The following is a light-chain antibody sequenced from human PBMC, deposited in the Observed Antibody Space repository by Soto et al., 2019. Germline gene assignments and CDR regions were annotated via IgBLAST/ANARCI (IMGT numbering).Light chain of an antibody. CDR2: EVN. CDR1: SSDVGGYKY. J-gene: IGLJ2*01. Sequence: QSALTQPASVSGSPGQSITISCTGSSSDVGGYKYVSWYQQHPGKAPKLIIYEVNNWPSGVSDRFSGSKNGNTASLTISGLQAEDEADYYCSPYTSRTNVIFGGGTKLTVL. V-gene: IGLV2-14*01. CDR3: SPYTSRTNVI.